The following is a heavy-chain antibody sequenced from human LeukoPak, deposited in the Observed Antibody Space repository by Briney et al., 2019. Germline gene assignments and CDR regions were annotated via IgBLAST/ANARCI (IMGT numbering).Heavy chain of an antibody. D-gene: IGHD1-26*01. CDR2: IYTSGST. Sequence: SETLSLTCTVSGGSISSGSYYWSWIRQPAGKGLEWIGRIYTSGSTHYNPSLKSRVTISVDTSKNQFSLTLTSVTAADTAVYFCARAPLSGTYYTDAFDIWGQGTMVTVSS. V-gene: IGHV4-61*02. J-gene: IGHJ3*02. CDR3: ARAPLSGTYYTDAFDI. CDR1: GGSISSGSYY.